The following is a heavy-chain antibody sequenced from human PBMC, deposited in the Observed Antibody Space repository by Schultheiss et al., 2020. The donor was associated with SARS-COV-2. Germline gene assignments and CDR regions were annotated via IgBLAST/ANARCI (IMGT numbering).Heavy chain of an antibody. V-gene: IGHV4-31*03. CDR2: MHYSGRA. CDR3: VRYYFETSGYSNYLDY. D-gene: IGHD3-22*01. Sequence: SETLSLTCTVSGGSISSGGYYWSWIRQHPGKGLEWIGYMHYSGRAYYNATLQSRVTISLHTAENQFSLRLSFVTAADTAVYYCVRYYFETSGYSNYLDYWGQGTLVTVSS. J-gene: IGHJ4*02. CDR1: GGSISSGGYY.